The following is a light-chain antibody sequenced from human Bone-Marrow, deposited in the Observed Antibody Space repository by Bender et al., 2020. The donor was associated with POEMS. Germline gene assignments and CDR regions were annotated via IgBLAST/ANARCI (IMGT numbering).Light chain of an antibody. CDR1: STDVGNYNL. J-gene: IGLJ2*01. Sequence: QSALTQPASVSGSPGQSITISCTGSSTDVGNYNLVSWYQQHPGTAPKLLLYEVSKRPSGISDRFSGSKSGSTASLTISGLQADDGGDYYCCAYAGSRTFVLFGGGTKLTVL. CDR3: CAYAGSRTFVL. CDR2: EVS. V-gene: IGLV2-23*02.